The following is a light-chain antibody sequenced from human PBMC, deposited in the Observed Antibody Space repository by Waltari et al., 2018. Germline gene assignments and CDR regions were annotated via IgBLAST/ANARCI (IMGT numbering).Light chain of an antibody. J-gene: IGKJ1*01. CDR2: WAS. V-gene: IGKV4-1*01. CDR1: QSVLYSPNSQNY. Sequence: DIVMTQSPDSLAVSLGERGPINCKSSQSVLYSPNSQNYLAWYQQKPGQPPKLLIYWASARESGVPDRFSGSESGTDFTLTISSLQAEDVAVYYCQQYYDIPWTFGQGTKVEIK. CDR3: QQYYDIPWT.